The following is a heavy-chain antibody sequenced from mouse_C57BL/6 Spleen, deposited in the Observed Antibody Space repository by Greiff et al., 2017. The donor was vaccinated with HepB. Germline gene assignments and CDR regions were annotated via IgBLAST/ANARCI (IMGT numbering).Heavy chain of an antibody. CDR2: ISDGGSYT. D-gene: IGHD2-5*01. Sequence: DVKLVESGGGLVKPGGSLKLSCAASGFTFSSYAMSWVRQTPEKRLEWVATISDGGSYTYYPDNVKGRFTISRDNAKKNLYLQMSHLKSEDTAMYYCARGYSNYGGYAMDYWGQGTSVTVSS. J-gene: IGHJ4*01. CDR3: ARGYSNYGGYAMDY. V-gene: IGHV5-4*03. CDR1: GFTFSSYA.